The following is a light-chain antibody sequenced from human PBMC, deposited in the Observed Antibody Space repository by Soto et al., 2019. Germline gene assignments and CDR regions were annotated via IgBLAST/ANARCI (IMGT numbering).Light chain of an antibody. CDR2: AVS. V-gene: IGLV2-14*03. Sequence: QSALTQPASVSGSPGQSITISCSGTSSDIGSYNHVAWYQQFPGKSPQLMIYAVSDRRPGVSDRFSGSKSGITASLTISGLQTEDEADYYCISYTDRQSYLFGTGTKVTVL. CDR3: ISYTDRQSYL. J-gene: IGLJ1*01. CDR1: SSDIGSYNH.